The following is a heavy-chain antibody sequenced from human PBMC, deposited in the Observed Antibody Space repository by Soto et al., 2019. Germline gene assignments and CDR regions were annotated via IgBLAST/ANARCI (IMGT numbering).Heavy chain of an antibody. Sequence: SETLSLTCTVSGGSVSSISHYWGWIRQPPGKGLEWIGYIYYSGSTNYNPSLKSRVTISVDTSKNQFSLKLSSVTAADTAVYYCARGPNYYDSSGYYYWGQGTLVTVSS. CDR2: IYYSGST. D-gene: IGHD3-22*01. CDR1: GGSVSSISHY. CDR3: ARGPNYYDSSGYYY. J-gene: IGHJ4*02. V-gene: IGHV4-61*01.